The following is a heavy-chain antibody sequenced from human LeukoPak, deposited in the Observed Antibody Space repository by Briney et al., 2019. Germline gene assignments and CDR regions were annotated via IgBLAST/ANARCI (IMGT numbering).Heavy chain of an antibody. V-gene: IGHV3-66*04. CDR3: AKHLALVGATTTYDY. CDR1: EFSVGSNY. CDR2: IYSGGST. D-gene: IGHD1-26*01. Sequence: PGGSLRLSCAASEFSVGSNYMTWVRQAPGKGLDWVSVIYSGGSTYYSDSVKGRFTISRDNSKNTLYLQMNSLRAEDTAVYYCAKHLALVGATTTYDYWGQGTLVIVSS. J-gene: IGHJ4*02.